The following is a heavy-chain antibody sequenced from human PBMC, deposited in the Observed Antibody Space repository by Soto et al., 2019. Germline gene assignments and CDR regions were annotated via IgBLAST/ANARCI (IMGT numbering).Heavy chain of an antibody. CDR1: GGSISSGGYY. CDR2: IYYSGST. Sequence: PSETLSLTCTVSGGSISSGGYYWSWIRQHPGKGLEWIGYIYYSGSTYYNPSLKSRVTISVDTSKNQFSLKLSSVTAADTAVYYCARSLDSSGMLTHAYYYGMDVWGQGTTVTLSS. CDR3: ARSLDSSGMLTHAYYYGMDV. D-gene: IGHD6-19*01. J-gene: IGHJ6*02. V-gene: IGHV4-31*03.